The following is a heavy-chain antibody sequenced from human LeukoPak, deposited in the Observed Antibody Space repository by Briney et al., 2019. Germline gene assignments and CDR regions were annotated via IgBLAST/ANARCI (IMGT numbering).Heavy chain of an antibody. CDR2: IYPGDSDT. D-gene: IGHD3-10*01. J-gene: IGHJ4*02. V-gene: IGHV5-51*01. CDR1: GFTFSTYW. Sequence: GESLKISCKGSGFTFSTYWIAWVRQMPGKGLEWMGIIYPGDSDTRYSPSFQGQVTISADKSISTAYLQWSSLKASDTAMYYCARTMVRGVIGYFDYWGQGTLVTVSS. CDR3: ARTMVRGVIGYFDY.